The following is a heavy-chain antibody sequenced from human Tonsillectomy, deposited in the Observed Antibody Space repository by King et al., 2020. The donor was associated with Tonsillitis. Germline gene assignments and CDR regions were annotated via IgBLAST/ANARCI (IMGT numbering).Heavy chain of an antibody. CDR2: ISGSGGTI. CDR3: AKDRDDYVWGGDRVSPYDY. CDR1: GFTFSSYA. J-gene: IGHJ4*02. V-gene: IGHV3-23*04. Sequence: VQLVESGGGLVQPGGSLRLSCAASGFTFSSYAMSWVRQAPGKGLEWVSVISGSGGTIYYADSVKGRFTISRDNSKNTLYLQMNSLRAEDTAIYYCAKDRDDYVWGGDRVSPYDYWGQGTLVTVSS. D-gene: IGHD3-16*01.